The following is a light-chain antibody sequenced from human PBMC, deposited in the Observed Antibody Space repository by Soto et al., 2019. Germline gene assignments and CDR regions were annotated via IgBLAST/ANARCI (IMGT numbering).Light chain of an antibody. CDR3: QQLNSYPWT. Sequence: EIVLPQSHATLSFSPGERATVSCRASQSVSYYLAWYQQKPGQAPRLLIYDASSRATGIPDRFSGSGSGTEFTLTISSLQPEDFATYYCQQLNSYPWTFGQGTKV. J-gene: IGKJ1*01. V-gene: IGKV3-11*01. CDR2: DAS. CDR1: QSVSYY.